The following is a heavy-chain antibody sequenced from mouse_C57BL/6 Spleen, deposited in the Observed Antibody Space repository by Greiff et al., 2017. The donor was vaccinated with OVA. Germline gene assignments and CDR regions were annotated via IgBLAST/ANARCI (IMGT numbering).Heavy chain of an antibody. CDR3: ARGGSSGLYAMDY. J-gene: IGHJ4*01. CDR2: IDPSDSYT. Sequence: QVQLQQPGAELVRPGTSVKLSCKASGYTFTSYWMHWVKQRPGQGLEWIGVIDPSDSYTNYNQKFKGKATLTVDTSSSTAYMQLSSLTSEDSAVYYCARGGSSGLYAMDYWGQGTSVTVSS. CDR1: GYTFTSYW. D-gene: IGHD3-2*02. V-gene: IGHV1-59*01.